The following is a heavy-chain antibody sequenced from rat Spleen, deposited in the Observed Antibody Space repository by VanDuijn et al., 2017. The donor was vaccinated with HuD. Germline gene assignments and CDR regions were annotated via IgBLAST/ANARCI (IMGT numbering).Heavy chain of an antibody. V-gene: IGHV5-20*01. CDR3: TTDGQGARFAY. CDR2: VSYDGSFT. D-gene: IGHD5-1*01. J-gene: IGHJ3*01. Sequence: EVQLVESGGGLVQPGRSLKLSCAASGFTFSDYYMAWVRQAPTKGLEWVATVSYDGSFTYYRDSVKGRFTISRDNTKSTLYLQMDSLRSEDTATYYCTTDGQGARFAYWGQGTLVTVSS. CDR1: GFTFSDYY.